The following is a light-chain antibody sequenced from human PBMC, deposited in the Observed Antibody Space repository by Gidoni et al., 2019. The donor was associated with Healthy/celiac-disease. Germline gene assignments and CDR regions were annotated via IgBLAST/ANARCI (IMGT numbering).Light chain of an antibody. CDR3: AAWDDSLNV. Sequence: QSVLTQQPSVSEDPRQRVTISCSGSSSNIGNNAINWYQQLPGMAPKLLIYYDDLLPSGVSDRFSGSKSGTSASLAISGLQSEDEADYYCAAWDDSLNVFGGGTKLTVL. J-gene: IGLJ2*01. CDR1: SSNIGNNA. V-gene: IGLV1-36*01. CDR2: YDD.